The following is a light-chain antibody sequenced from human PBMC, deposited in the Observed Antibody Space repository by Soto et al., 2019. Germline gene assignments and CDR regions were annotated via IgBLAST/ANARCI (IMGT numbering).Light chain of an antibody. CDR1: SSDVGGHNY. V-gene: IGLV2-8*01. CDR3: SSYVGSNNLYV. Sequence: QSALTQPPSASGSPGQSVTISCTGTSSDVGGHNYVSWYQQHPGKAPKLMIYDVSKRPSGVPDRFSGSKSGNTASLTVSGLQAEDEADYYCSSYVGSNNLYVFGTGTQLTVL. CDR2: DVS. J-gene: IGLJ1*01.